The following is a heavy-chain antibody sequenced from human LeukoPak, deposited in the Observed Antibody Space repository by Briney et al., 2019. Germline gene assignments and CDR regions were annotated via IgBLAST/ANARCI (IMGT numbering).Heavy chain of an antibody. J-gene: IGHJ3*02. D-gene: IGHD6-6*01. CDR1: GYTFTSYY. Sequence: ASVKVSCKASGYTFTSYYMHWVRQAPGQGLEWMGIINPSGGSTSYAQKFQGRVTMTRDTSTSTVYMELNSLRAEDTAVYYCAREVHSSSSGGGAFDIWGQGTMVTVSS. CDR2: INPSGGST. CDR3: AREVHSSSSGGGAFDI. V-gene: IGHV1-46*01.